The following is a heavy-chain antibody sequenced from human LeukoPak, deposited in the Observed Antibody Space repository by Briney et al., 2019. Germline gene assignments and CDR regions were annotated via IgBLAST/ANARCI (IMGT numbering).Heavy chain of an antibody. V-gene: IGHV4-31*03. CDR3: ARSGRGQLHIAMSYFDY. D-gene: IGHD5-18*01. CDR2: IYYDGST. CDR1: GGAYY. J-gene: IGHJ4*02. Sequence: SETLSLTCTVSGGAYYWTWIRQHPGKGLEWIGYIYYDGSTYYNPSLKSRVSISLDTSKNQFSLNLSSVTAADTAVYYCARSGRGQLHIAMSYFDYWGQGALVTVSS.